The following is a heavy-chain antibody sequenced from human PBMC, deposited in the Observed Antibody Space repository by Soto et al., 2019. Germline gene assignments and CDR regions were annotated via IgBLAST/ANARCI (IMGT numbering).Heavy chain of an antibody. J-gene: IGHJ6*02. CDR3: ARAGYFWSYWYYYYGMDA. Sequence: ASVKVSCKASGYTFTSYAMHWVRQAPGQRLEWMGWINAGNGNTKYSQKFQGRVTITRDTSASTAYMELSSLRSEDTAVYYCARAGYFWSYWYYYYGMDARGQRTTVTVS. V-gene: IGHV1-3*01. CDR1: GYTFTSYA. CDR2: INAGNGNT. D-gene: IGHD3-3*01.